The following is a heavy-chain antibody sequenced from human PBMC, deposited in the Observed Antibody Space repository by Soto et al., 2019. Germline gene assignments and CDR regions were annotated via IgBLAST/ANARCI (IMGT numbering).Heavy chain of an antibody. CDR3: ARDIKTGIAYYYYYGMDV. CDR2: ISAYNGNT. CDR1: GYTFTSYG. J-gene: IGHJ6*02. V-gene: IGHV1-18*01. D-gene: IGHD3-10*01. Sequence: WASVKVSCKASGYTFTSYGISWVRQAPGQGLEWMGWISAYNGNTNYAQKLQGRVTMTTDTSTSTAYMELRSLRSDDTAVYYCARDIKTGIAYYYYYGMDVWGQGTTVTVSS.